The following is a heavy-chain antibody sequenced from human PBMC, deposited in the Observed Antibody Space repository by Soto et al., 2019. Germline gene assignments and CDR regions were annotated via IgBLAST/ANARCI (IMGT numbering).Heavy chain of an antibody. CDR3: ARSLSVVVVPAAPDYYYYMDV. CDR1: GGSISSYY. Sequence: SETLSLTCTVSGGSISSYYWSWIRQPPGKGLEWIGYIYYSGSTNYNPSLKSRVTISVDTSKNQFSLKLSSVTAADTAVYYCARSLSVVVVPAAPDYYYYMDVWGKGTTVTVSS. D-gene: IGHD2-2*01. V-gene: IGHV4-59*01. J-gene: IGHJ6*03. CDR2: IYYSGST.